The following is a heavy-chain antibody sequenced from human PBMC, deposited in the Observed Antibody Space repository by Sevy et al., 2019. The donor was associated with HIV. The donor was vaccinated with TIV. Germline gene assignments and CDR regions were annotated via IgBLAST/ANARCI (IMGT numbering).Heavy chain of an antibody. V-gene: IGHV4-61*01. CDR1: GGYVSSGSYY. D-gene: IGHD4-4*01. Sequence: SETLSLTCTVSGGYVSSGSYYWSWIRQPPGKGLEWIGFIYYSGSTNYNPSLKSRATITVNTSKNQFSLKLSPVTAADTAVYYCAREGDGYSNKGFDYWGQGTLVTVSS. CDR3: AREGDGYSNKGFDY. CDR2: IYYSGST. J-gene: IGHJ4*02.